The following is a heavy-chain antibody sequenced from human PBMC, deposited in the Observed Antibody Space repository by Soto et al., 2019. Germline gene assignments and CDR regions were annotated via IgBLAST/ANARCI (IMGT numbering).Heavy chain of an antibody. Sequence: ASVKVSCKASGYTFTGYYMHWVRQAPGQGLEWMGWINPNSGGTNYAQKFQGRVTMTRDTSISTAYMELSRLRSDDTAVYYCASADSSGYSHDAFDIWGQRTMVTVSS. CDR2: INPNSGGT. J-gene: IGHJ3*02. D-gene: IGHD3-22*01. CDR1: GYTFTGYY. V-gene: IGHV1-2*02. CDR3: ASADSSGYSHDAFDI.